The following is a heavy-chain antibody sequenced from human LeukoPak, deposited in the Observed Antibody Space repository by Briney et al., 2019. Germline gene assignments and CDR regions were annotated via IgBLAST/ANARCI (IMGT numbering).Heavy chain of an antibody. D-gene: IGHD3-9*01. CDR2: IYSAGTP. Sequence: GGSLRLSCVVSGFPVRSNDMSWVRQAPGKGLEWVSAIYSAGTPYYADSVKGRFTISRDTSRNTVYLQMNSLRLGDTAVYYCARDRFYDVLTGYFFYLDVWGKGTAVTVFS. J-gene: IGHJ6*04. V-gene: IGHV3-53*01. CDR3: ARDRFYDVLTGYFFYLDV. CDR1: GFPVRSND.